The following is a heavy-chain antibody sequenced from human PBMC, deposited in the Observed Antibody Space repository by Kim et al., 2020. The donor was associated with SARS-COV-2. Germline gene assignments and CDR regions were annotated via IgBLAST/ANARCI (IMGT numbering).Heavy chain of an antibody. CDR3: TKEFDYGDYRKSGVDV. V-gene: IGHV1-18*01. J-gene: IGHJ6*02. CDR1: GYTFTSYV. CDR2: ISAYNGNT. Sequence: ASVKVSCKSSGYTFTSYVISWVRQAPGQGLDWMGWISAYNGNTNYAQKLQGRLTMTTDTSTNTAYMELRSLSSDDTAVYYCTKEFDYGDYRKSGVDVWGHRTTVTVSS. D-gene: IGHD4-17*01.